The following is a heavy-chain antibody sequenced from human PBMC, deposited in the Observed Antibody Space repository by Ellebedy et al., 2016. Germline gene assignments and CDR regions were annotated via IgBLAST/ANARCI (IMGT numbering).Heavy chain of an antibody. CDR3: ARTARVPGM. D-gene: IGHD4/OR15-4a*01. Sequence: GSLRLSCTVSDDSITTDYWSWIRQPPGKGLEYIGYIYYTGITNYNPSLMGRVTISVDTSNNQLSLKLTSVTAADTAVYFCARTARVPGMWGQGTLVTVSS. CDR1: DDSITTDY. CDR2: IYYTGIT. V-gene: IGHV4-59*01. J-gene: IGHJ3*01.